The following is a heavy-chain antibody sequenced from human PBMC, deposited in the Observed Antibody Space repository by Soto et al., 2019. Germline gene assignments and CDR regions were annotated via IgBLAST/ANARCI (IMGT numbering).Heavy chain of an antibody. CDR1: GGSISSSSYY. V-gene: IGHV4-39*01. Sequence: SETLSLTCTVSGGSISSSSYYWGWIRQPPGKGLEWIGSIYYSGSTYYNPSLKSRVTISVDTSKNQFSLKLSSVTAADTAVYYWARQLYSSSLHQNYWGQGTLVTVSS. CDR2: IYYSGST. D-gene: IGHD6-13*01. J-gene: IGHJ4*02. CDR3: ARQLYSSSLHQNY.